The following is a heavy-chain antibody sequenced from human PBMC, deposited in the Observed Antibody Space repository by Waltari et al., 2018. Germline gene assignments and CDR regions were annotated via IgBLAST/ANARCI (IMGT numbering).Heavy chain of an antibody. V-gene: IGHV4-28*01. CDR3: ARLLTDYGGNSGFDY. J-gene: IGHJ4*02. CDR2: IYYSGST. CDR1: GYSISSSNW. D-gene: IGHD4-17*01. Sequence: QVQLQESGPGLVKPSDTLSLTCAVSGYSISSSNWWGWIRQPPGKGLEWIGYIYYSGSTYYNPSLKSRVTMSVDTSKNQFSLKLSSVTAVDTAVYYCARLLTDYGGNSGFDYWGQGTLVTVSS.